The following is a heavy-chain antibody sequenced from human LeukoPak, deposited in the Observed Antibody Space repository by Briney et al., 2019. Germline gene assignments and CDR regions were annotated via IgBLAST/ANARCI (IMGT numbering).Heavy chain of an antibody. D-gene: IGHD3-22*01. CDR1: GFTFDDYA. J-gene: IGHJ4*02. V-gene: IGHV3-9*01. CDR2: ISWNSGSI. CDR3: AKESPTIIDYDSSGYYWGYFDY. Sequence: GRSLRLSCAASGFTFDDYAMHWVRQAPGKGLEWVSGISWNSGSIGYADSVKGRFTISRDNAKNSLYLQMNSLRAEDTALYYCAKESPTIIDYDSSGYYWGYFDYWGQGTLVTVSS.